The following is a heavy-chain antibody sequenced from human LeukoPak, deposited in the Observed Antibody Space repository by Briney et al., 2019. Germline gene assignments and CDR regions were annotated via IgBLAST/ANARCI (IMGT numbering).Heavy chain of an antibody. Sequence: SQTLSLTCTVSGGSISSGGYYWSWIRQPPGKGLEWIGYISHSGTTYYNPSLRSGVTISVDTSKNQFSLKLSSVTAADTAVYYCARGPRLWFGELSAYFDYWGQGTLVTVSS. V-gene: IGHV4-30-2*01. CDR2: ISHSGTT. J-gene: IGHJ4*02. CDR1: GGSISSGGYY. D-gene: IGHD3-10*01. CDR3: ARGPRLWFGELSAYFDY.